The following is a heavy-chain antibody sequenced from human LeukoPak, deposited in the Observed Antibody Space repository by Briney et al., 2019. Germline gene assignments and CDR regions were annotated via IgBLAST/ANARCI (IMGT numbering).Heavy chain of an antibody. D-gene: IGHD3-10*01. V-gene: IGHV1-2*02. CDR2: INPNSGGT. J-gene: IGHJ4*02. Sequence: ASVKVSCKASGYTFTGYYMHWVRQAPGQGLEWMGWINPNSGGTNYAQKFQGRVTMTRDTSISTAYMELSRLRSDGTAVYYCARGPHTMVRGVIITNNYWGQGTLVTVSS. CDR3: ARGPHTMVRGVIITNNY. CDR1: GYTFTGYY.